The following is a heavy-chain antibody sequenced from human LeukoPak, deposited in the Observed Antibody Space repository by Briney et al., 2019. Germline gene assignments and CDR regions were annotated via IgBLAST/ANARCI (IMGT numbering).Heavy chain of an antibody. Sequence: PGGSLRLSCAASGFTFSSYGMHWVRQAPGKGLEWVAVISYDGSNKYYADSVKGRFTISRDNSKNTLYLQMNSLRAEDTAVYYCAKDGREVWFGELLNAFDIWGQGTMVTVSS. V-gene: IGHV3-30*18. CDR2: ISYDGSNK. D-gene: IGHD3-10*01. CDR3: AKDGREVWFGELLNAFDI. J-gene: IGHJ3*02. CDR1: GFTFSSYG.